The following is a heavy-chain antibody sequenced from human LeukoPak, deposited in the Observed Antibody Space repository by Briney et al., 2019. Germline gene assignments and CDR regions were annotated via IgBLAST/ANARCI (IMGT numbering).Heavy chain of an antibody. D-gene: IGHD6-19*01. V-gene: IGHV1-69*04. Sequence: SVKVSCKASGGTFSSYAISWVRQAPGQGLEWMGRIIPILGIANYAQKFQGRVTITADKSTSTAYMELSSLRSEDTAVYYCARDLAVASRGYFQHWGQGTLVTVSS. J-gene: IGHJ1*01. CDR2: IIPILGIA. CDR3: ARDLAVASRGYFQH. CDR1: GGTFSSYA.